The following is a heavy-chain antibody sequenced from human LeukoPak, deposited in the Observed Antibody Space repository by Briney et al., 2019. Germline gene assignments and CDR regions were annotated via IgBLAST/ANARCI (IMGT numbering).Heavy chain of an antibody. CDR2: ISGSGGST. D-gene: IGHD3-3*01. CDR3: AKEGGYDFWSGYYPDY. V-gene: IGHV3-23*01. J-gene: IGHJ4*02. Sequence: GGSLRLSCAASGFTFSSYAMSWVRQAPGKGLEWVSAISGSGGSTYYADSVRGRFTISRDNSKNTLYLQMNSLRAEDTAVYYCAKEGGYDFWSGYYPDYWGQGTLVTVSS. CDR1: GFTFSSYA.